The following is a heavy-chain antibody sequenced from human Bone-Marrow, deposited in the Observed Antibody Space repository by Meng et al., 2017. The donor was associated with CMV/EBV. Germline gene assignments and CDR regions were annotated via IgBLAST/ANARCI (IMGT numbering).Heavy chain of an antibody. Sequence: SQTLSLTCAVYGGSFSGYYWSWIRQTPGKGLGWIGEINLSGSTYYNPSLKSRVTISVDTSKNQFSLKLSSVTAADTAVYYCARRYSSSSYYFDYWGQGTLVTVSS. J-gene: IGHJ4*02. CDR1: GGSFSGYY. CDR3: ARRYSSSSYYFDY. CDR2: INLSGST. D-gene: IGHD6-13*01. V-gene: IGHV4-34*01.